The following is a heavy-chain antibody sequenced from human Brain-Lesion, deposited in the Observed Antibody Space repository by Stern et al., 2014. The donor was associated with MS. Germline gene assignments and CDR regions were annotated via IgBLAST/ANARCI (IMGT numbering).Heavy chain of an antibody. J-gene: IGHJ4*02. Sequence: VQLVESGGGLVQPGRSLRLSCAASGFTFDDFAMHWVRQAPGNGLEWVSGINWNSGSLAYADSVKGRFSISRDSAKNSLFLQMNSLRPEDTALYYCTKDSGYFSGLFDSWGQGTLVTVSS. D-gene: IGHD3-22*01. CDR2: INWNSGSL. V-gene: IGHV3-9*01. CDR1: GFTFDDFA. CDR3: TKDSGYFSGLFDS.